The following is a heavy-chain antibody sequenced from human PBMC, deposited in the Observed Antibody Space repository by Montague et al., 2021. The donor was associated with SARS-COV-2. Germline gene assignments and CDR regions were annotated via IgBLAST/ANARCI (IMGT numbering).Heavy chain of an antibody. CDR1: GGSISSYY. CDR3: PRRREWWSDAFDI. CDR2: IYYSSST. J-gene: IGHJ3*02. V-gene: IGHV4-59*08. Sequence: SETLSLTCTVSGGSISSYYWSWIRQPPGKGLEWIGYIYYSSSTNYNPSLKSRVTIAVDTSKNQFSLKVSSVTAADTAVYYCPRRREWWSDAFDIWGQGTMVTVSS. D-gene: IGHD2-15*01.